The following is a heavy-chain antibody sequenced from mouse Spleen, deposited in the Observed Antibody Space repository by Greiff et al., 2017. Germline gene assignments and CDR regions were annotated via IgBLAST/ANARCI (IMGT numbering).Heavy chain of an antibody. V-gene: IGHV1-64*01. CDR2: IHPNSGST. D-gene: IGHD1-1*01. J-gene: IGHJ1*01. CDR1: GYTFTSYW. CDR3: AREDYGSRNWYFDV. Sequence: VQLQQPGAELVKPGASVKLSCKASGYTFTSYWMHWVKQRPGQGLEWIRMIHPNSGSTNYNEKFKSKATLTVDKSSSTAYMQLSSLTSEDSAVYYCAREDYGSRNWYFDVWGAGTTVTVSS.